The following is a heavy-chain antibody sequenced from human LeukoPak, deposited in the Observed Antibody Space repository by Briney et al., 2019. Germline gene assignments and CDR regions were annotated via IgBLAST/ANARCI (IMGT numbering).Heavy chain of an antibody. V-gene: IGHV3-23*01. CDR1: GFTFSTFA. D-gene: IGHD3-10*01. CDR3: AKVKGWFGDFDY. CDR2: IFPSGGEI. J-gene: IGHJ4*02. Sequence: PGGSLRLSCAASGFTFSTFAMIWVRQPPGKGLEWVSSIFPSGGEIHYADSVKGRFTISRDNSKNTLYLQMNSLRAEDTAVYYCAKVKGWFGDFDYWGQGTLVTVSS.